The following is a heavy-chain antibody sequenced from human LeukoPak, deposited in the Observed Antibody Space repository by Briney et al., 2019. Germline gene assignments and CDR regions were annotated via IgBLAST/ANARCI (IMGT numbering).Heavy chain of an antibody. CDR2: NSGSGGST. J-gene: IGHJ4*02. CDR3: AKALGGSGSNFDY. CDR1: GFTFSSYA. D-gene: IGHD3-10*01. V-gene: IGHV3-23*01. Sequence: GGPLRLSCTASGFTFSSYAMHWVREAPGKGLEWVSTNSGSGGSTYYADSVKGRFTISRDSSKNTLYLQMNSLRAEDTAVYYCAKALGGSGSNFDYWGQGTLVTVSS.